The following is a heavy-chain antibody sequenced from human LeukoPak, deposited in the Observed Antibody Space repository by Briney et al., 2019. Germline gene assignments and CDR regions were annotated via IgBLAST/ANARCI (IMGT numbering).Heavy chain of an antibody. Sequence: GESLKISCKGYECSFTNYWIGWVRQMPGKGLEWMGIIYPGDSDTRYSPSFQGQVTISVDKSISTAYLQWSGLKASDTAIYYCARNSWGAFDYWGQGTLVTVSS. CDR3: ARNSWGAFDY. J-gene: IGHJ4*02. CDR2: IYPGDSDT. CDR1: ECSFTNYW. V-gene: IGHV5-51*01. D-gene: IGHD7-27*01.